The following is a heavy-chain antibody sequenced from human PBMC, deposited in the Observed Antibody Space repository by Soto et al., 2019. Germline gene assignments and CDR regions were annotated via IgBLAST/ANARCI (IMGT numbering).Heavy chain of an antibody. Sequence: QVQLVQSGAEVKKPGSSVKVSCKASGCTFSSYAISWVRQAPGQGLEWMGVIIPIFGTANYAQKFQGKVTIPADESTSTGYMELSSLRSEDTAVYYSARGGIVAPSLGDSYYDMDVWGQGTTVTVS. CDR3: ARGGIVAPSLGDSYYDMDV. CDR2: IIPIFGTA. V-gene: IGHV1-69*01. CDR1: GCTFSSYA. D-gene: IGHD5-12*01. J-gene: IGHJ6*02.